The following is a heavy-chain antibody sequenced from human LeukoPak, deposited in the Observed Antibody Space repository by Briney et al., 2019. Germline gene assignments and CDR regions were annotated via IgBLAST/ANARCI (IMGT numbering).Heavy chain of an antibody. CDR3: AGGKYYFDY. Sequence: SETLSLTCTVSVDSISGYYWSWIRQPPGKGLEWIGYMYYSGNTNYNPSLKSRLTTSLDTSKNQFSLKLSSVTAADTAVYYCAGGKYYFDYWGQGTLVTVSS. J-gene: IGHJ4*02. V-gene: IGHV4-59*01. CDR2: MYYSGNT. CDR1: VDSISGYY.